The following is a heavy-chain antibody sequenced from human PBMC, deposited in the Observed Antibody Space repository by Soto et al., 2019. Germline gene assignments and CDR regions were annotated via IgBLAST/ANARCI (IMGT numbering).Heavy chain of an antibody. V-gene: IGHV1-18*01. Sequence: ASVKVSCKASGYTFTSYGISWVRQAPGQGLEWMGWISAYNGNTNYAQKLQGRVTMTTDTSTSTAYMELRSLRSDDTAVYYCARDRPPHYDILGMINYYYGMDVWGQGTTVTVSS. J-gene: IGHJ6*02. D-gene: IGHD3-9*01. CDR3: ARDRPPHYDILGMINYYYGMDV. CDR2: ISAYNGNT. CDR1: GYTFTSYG.